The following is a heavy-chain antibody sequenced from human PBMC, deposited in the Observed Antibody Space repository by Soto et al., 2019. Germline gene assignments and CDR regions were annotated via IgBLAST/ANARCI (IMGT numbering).Heavy chain of an antibody. Sequence: SETLSLTCTVSGGSISSYYWSWIRQPPGKGLEWIGYIYYSGSTNYNPSLKSRVTISVDTSKNQFSLKLSSVTAADTAVYYCARDPNGDYGDAFDIWGQGTMVTVSS. J-gene: IGHJ3*02. D-gene: IGHD4-17*01. CDR1: GGSISSYY. CDR3: ARDPNGDYGDAFDI. V-gene: IGHV4-59*01. CDR2: IYYSGST.